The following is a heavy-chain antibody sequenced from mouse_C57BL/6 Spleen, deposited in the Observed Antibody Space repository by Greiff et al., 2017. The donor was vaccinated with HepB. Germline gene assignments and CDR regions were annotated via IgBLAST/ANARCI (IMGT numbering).Heavy chain of an antibody. J-gene: IGHJ4*01. Sequence: EVQLQQSGPELVKPGASVKMSCKASGYTFTDYNMHWVKQSHGKSLEWIGYINPNNGGTSYNQKFKGKATLTVNKSSSTAYMERRSLTSEDSAVYYCARGGIDDSYAMDYWGQGTSVTVSS. CDR1: GYTFTDYN. V-gene: IGHV1-22*01. CDR3: ARGGIDDSYAMDY. D-gene: IGHD6-1*01. CDR2: INPNNGGT.